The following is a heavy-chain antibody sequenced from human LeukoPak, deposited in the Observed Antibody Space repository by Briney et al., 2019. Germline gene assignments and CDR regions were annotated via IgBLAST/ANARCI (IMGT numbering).Heavy chain of an antibody. V-gene: IGHV3-53*01. CDR3: ARVRSDRRGSYNITH. D-gene: IGHD5-24*01. Sequence: PGGSLRLSCAASGFTVITNYMTWVRQAPGKGLEWVSLIYSGCTTYYPDSVKARFTISRDNSKNTLYLQMSSLSAEDTAVYYCARVRSDRRGSYNITHWGQGTLVTVSS. CDR1: GFTVITNY. J-gene: IGHJ4*02. CDR2: IYSGCTT.